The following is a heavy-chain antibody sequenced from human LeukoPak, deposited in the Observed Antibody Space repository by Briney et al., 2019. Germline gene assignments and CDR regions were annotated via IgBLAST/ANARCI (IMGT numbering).Heavy chain of an antibody. CDR2: IYHDGDT. CDR3: ARGRIVGATLD. CDR1: GASISSSNW. V-gene: IGHV4-4*02. J-gene: IGHJ4*02. D-gene: IGHD1-26*01. Sequence: SETLSLTCAVSGASISSSNWWSWVRQPPGQGLEWIGEIYHDGDTNYNPSLKSRVTISVDKSENQFSLKLSSVTAADTAVYYCARGRIVGATLDWGQGTLVTVSS.